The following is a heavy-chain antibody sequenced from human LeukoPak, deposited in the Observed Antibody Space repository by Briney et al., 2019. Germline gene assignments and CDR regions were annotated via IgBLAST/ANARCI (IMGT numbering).Heavy chain of an antibody. J-gene: IGHJ4*02. Sequence: PGGSLRLSCAASGFTFSSYWMNWVRQAPGKGLEWVATIKEDGREKYYVDSVKGRFTISRDNAKNSLYLQLNSMRAEDTAVYYCARRGSYLDYWGQGTLVTVSS. CDR2: IKEDGREK. CDR3: ARRGSYLDY. D-gene: IGHD1-26*01. V-gene: IGHV3-7*01. CDR1: GFTFSSYW.